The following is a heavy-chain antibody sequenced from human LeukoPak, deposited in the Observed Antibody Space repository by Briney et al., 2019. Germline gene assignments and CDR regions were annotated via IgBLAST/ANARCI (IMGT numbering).Heavy chain of an antibody. D-gene: IGHD3-10*01. Sequence: SETLSLTCTVSNDSLGTSYWSWLRQPPGKRLEWIGNVFYSGYANYNPSLKSRVTISIDTSKNQFSLSLTSVSAADTAVYYCAKEADRADAFDIWGQGTMVTVSS. CDR3: AKEADRADAFDI. CDR2: VFYSGYA. V-gene: IGHV4-59*01. J-gene: IGHJ3*02. CDR1: NDSLGTSY.